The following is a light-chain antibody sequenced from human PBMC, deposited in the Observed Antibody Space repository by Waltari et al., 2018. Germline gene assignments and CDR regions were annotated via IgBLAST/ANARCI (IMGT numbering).Light chain of an antibody. CDR2: GAS. CDR1: QSVRHN. J-gene: IGKJ2*01. V-gene: IGKV3-15*01. Sequence: EVLMTQSPATVSVSPGEGATLSCWASQSVRHNVAWFQQKPGQAPMLLIYGASTRATGIPARCSGSGAGTDFSLTISGLQSEDFAVYYCQQYSDGYTFGQGTKLEIK. CDR3: QQYSDGYT.